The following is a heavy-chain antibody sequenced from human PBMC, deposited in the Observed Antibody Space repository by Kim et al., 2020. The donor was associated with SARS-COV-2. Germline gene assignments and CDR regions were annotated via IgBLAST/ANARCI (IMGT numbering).Heavy chain of an antibody. Sequence: ASVKVSCKASGYTFTSYGISWVRQAPGQGLEWMGWISAYNGNTNYAQKLQGRVTMTTDTSTSTAYMELRSLRSDDTAVYYCARLSRIAAAGLTLFDYWGQGTLVTVSS. CDR3: ARLSRIAAAGLTLFDY. D-gene: IGHD6-13*01. J-gene: IGHJ4*02. CDR2: ISAYNGNT. CDR1: GYTFTSYG. V-gene: IGHV1-18*01.